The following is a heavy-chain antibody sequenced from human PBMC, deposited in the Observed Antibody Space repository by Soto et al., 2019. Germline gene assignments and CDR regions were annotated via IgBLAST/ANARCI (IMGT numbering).Heavy chain of an antibody. CDR3: AREAYYDSSGYPAFDAFDI. D-gene: IGHD3-22*01. Sequence: PSETLSLTCTVSGGSISRYHWSWMRQPAGKGLEWIGRIYSSGSTNYNPSLKSRVTISVDTSKNQFSLKLSSATAADTAVYYCAREAYYDSSGYPAFDAFDIWGQGTMVT. CDR1: GGSISRYH. J-gene: IGHJ3*02. V-gene: IGHV4-4*07. CDR2: IYSSGST.